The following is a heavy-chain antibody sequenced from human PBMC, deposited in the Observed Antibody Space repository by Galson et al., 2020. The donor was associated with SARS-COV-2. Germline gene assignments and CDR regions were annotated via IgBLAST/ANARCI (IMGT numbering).Heavy chain of an antibody. CDR2: LYYTGNT. J-gene: IGHJ4*02. Sequence: SQTLSLTCTVSGDSISSSILYWGWIRQPPGKGLEWIGSLYYTGNTYYNPSLRSRVTISVDTSKNLFSLKLSSVTAADTALYYCARGGGTHCGSDCFSPYFFDYWVQGTLVTVSS. CDR3: ARGGGTHCGSDCFSPYFFDY. D-gene: IGHD2-21*02. V-gene: IGHV4-39*07. CDR1: GDSISSSILY.